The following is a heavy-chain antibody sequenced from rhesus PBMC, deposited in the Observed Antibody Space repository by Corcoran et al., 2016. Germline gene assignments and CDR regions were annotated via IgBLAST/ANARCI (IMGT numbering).Heavy chain of an antibody. CDR3: ARHYLWGFDV. D-gene: IGHD3-22*01. J-gene: IGHJ5-1*01. CDR1: GYSPRSGFY. V-gene: IGHV4S14*01. CDR2: FSSVGCN. Sequence: QVQLQESGPGLVKPSETMYLICVVAGYSPRSGFYRGWACRPPGKGLGWVGQFSSVGCNYLTPSLKSRVTLSVDTSKNQFSLKLSSVTAADTAVYYCARHYLWGFDVWGPGVLVTVSS.